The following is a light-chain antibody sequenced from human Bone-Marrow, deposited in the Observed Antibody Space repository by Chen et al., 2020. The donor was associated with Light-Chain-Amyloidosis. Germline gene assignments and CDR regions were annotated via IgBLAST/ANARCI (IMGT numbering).Light chain of an antibody. J-gene: IGLJ3*02. CDR3: CSYAGSITWV. CDR2: EVS. CDR1: SGDVGRYNL. Sequence: QSALTQPASVSGSPGQSITISCTGTSGDVGRYNLVSWYQQHPGKAPKLMIYEVSKRPSGVSNRFSGSKSGNTASLTISGLQAEDEADYYCCSYAGSITWVFGGGTKLTVL. V-gene: IGLV2-23*02.